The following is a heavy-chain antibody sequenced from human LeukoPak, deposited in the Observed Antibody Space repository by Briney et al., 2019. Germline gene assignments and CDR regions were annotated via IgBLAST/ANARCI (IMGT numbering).Heavy chain of an antibody. CDR3: ARAVGRGIVVVPAAILQH. CDR2: IYHSGST. V-gene: IGHV4-30-2*01. Sequence: SETLSLTCTVSGGSIGSGGYYWSWIRQPPGKGLEWIGYIYHSGSTYYNPSLKSRVTISVDRSKNQFSLKLSSVTAADTAVYYCARAVGRGIVVVPAAILQHWGQGTLVTVSS. J-gene: IGHJ1*01. CDR1: GGSIGSGGYY. D-gene: IGHD2-2*02.